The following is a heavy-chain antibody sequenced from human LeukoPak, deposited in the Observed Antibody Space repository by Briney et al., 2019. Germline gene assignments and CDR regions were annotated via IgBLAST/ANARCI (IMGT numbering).Heavy chain of an antibody. CDR1: GFTFSNYW. V-gene: IGHV3-7*01. Sequence: GGSLRLSCAAFGFTFSNYWMSWVRQAPGKGLEWVANIKEDGSEKDYVDSVKGRFTISRDNAQSSLYLQMDSLRAEDTAVYYCARDGVVNFWVSYGTYNYYHMDVWGKGTTVTVSS. J-gene: IGHJ6*04. D-gene: IGHD3-16*01. CDR3: ARDGVVNFWVSYGTYNYYHMDV. CDR2: IKEDGSEK.